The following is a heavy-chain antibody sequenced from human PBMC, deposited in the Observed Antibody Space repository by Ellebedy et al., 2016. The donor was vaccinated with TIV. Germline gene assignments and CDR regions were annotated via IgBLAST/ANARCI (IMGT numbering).Heavy chain of an antibody. CDR3: AKEDMVRGETKFDY. Sequence: GESLKISCAASGFTFSSYAMSWVPQAPGKGLEWVSAISGSGGSTYYADSVKGRFTISRDNSKNTLYLQMNSLRAEDTAVYYCAKEDMVRGETKFDYWGQGTLVTVSS. D-gene: IGHD3-10*01. CDR1: GFTFSSYA. J-gene: IGHJ4*02. V-gene: IGHV3-23*01. CDR2: ISGSGGST.